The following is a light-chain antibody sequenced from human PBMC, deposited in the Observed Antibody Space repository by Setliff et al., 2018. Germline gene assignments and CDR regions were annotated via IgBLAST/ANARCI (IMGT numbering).Light chain of an antibody. CDR2: QDT. J-gene: IGLJ1*01. V-gene: IGLV3-1*01. Sequence: SYELAQPPSVSVSPGQTVSITCSGDKLGDYYACRYQQKPGQSPVLLIYQDTKRPSGVPDRFSGSKSGNTASLTVSGLQADDEADYYCSSHGGSNNWSVFGTGTKVTVL. CDR1: KLGDYY. CDR3: SSHGGSNNWSV.